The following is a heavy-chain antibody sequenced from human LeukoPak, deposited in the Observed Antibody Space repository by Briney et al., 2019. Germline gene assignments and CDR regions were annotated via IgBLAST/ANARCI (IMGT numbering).Heavy chain of an antibody. Sequence: GASVKVSCKASGGTFSSYAISWVRQAPGQGLEWMGRIIPILGIANYAQKFQGRVTITADKSTSTAYMELSSLRSEDTAVYYCAREVFGESPGDDYYYGMDVWGQGTTVTVSS. J-gene: IGHJ6*02. V-gene: IGHV1-69*04. D-gene: IGHD3-10*02. CDR1: GGTFSSYA. CDR3: AREVFGESPGDDYYYGMDV. CDR2: IIPILGIA.